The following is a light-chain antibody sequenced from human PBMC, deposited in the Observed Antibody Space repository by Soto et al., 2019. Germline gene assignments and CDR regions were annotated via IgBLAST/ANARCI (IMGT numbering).Light chain of an antibody. CDR2: DAS. Sequence: EIVMTQSPDTLSVSPGERATLSCRASQSVSSKLAWYPQKRGQAPRLLIYDASTRATGVPARFSGSGPGTEFTLTISSLQSEDFAVYYCLQYNKWPPWTFGQGTKVEIK. V-gene: IGKV3-15*01. J-gene: IGKJ1*01. CDR1: QSVSSK. CDR3: LQYNKWPPWT.